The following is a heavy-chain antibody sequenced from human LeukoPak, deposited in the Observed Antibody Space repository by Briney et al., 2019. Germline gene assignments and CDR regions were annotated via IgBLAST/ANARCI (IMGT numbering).Heavy chain of an antibody. CDR1: GFTFRTFA. V-gene: IGHV3-30-3*01. CDR2: TSYDGAIK. CDR3: ARASGPGNYXPLDY. J-gene: IGHJ4*02. Sequence: GGSLRLSCAASGFTFRTFAFHWVRQAPGKGLEWVASTSYDGAIKYYAGSVEGRFTISRDNSKNTLYLQMNSLRAEDTAVFYCARASGPGNYXPLDYXGQGTLVVVSS. D-gene: IGHD1-7*01.